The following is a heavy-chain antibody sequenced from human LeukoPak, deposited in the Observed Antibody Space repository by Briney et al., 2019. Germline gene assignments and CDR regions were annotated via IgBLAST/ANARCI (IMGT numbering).Heavy chain of an antibody. V-gene: IGHV4-39*01. CDR1: GGSISTNTW. CDR3: ARHYGP. Sequence: SETLSLTCAVSGGSISTNTWWGWIRQPPGKGLEWIGSIYDSGSTYYNPSLKSRVTISVDTSKNQFSLKLNSVTAADTAVYYCARHYGPWGQGTLVTVSS. D-gene: IGHD3-10*01. J-gene: IGHJ5*02. CDR2: IYDSGST.